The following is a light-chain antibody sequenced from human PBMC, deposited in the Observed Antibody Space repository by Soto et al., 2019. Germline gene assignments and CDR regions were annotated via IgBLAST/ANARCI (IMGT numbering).Light chain of an antibody. J-gene: IGKJ2*01. V-gene: IGKV1-39*01. CDR3: QQSYSSPYT. CDR1: QSISTY. CDR2: AAS. Sequence: DIQMTQSLSSLSASVGDRVTISCRASQSISTYLNWYRQKPGKAPELLIYAASSLQSGVPSRFSGSGSGTDFTLTISSLQPEDFSTYFCQQSYSSPYTFGQGTKLEIK.